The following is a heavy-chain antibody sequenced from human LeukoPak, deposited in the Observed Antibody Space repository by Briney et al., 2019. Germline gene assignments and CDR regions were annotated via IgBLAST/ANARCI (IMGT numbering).Heavy chain of an antibody. Sequence: SETLSLTCTVSGGSISSYYWSWIRQPPGKGLEWIGYIYYSGSTNYNPSLKSRVTISVDTSKNQFSLKLSSVIAADTAVYYCARIYYYDSSGYSTIYWYFDLWGRGTLVTVSS. D-gene: IGHD3-22*01. CDR3: ARIYYYDSSGYSTIYWYFDL. CDR2: IYYSGST. V-gene: IGHV4-59*08. J-gene: IGHJ2*01. CDR1: GGSISSYY.